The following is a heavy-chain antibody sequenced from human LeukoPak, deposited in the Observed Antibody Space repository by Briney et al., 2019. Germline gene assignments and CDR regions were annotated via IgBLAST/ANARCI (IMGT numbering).Heavy chain of an antibody. CDR3: AKDQDSYGLDF. V-gene: IGHV3-30*18. D-gene: IGHD5-18*01. J-gene: IGHJ4*02. CDR1: GFTISSYG. Sequence: GGSLRLSCAASGFTISSYGMHWVRQAPGKGLKWLAVTSYDGSHKNYADSVKGRFTISRDNSKNTLELQMSSLRAEDTAVYYCAKDQDSYGLDFWGQGTLVSVSS. CDR2: TSYDGSHK.